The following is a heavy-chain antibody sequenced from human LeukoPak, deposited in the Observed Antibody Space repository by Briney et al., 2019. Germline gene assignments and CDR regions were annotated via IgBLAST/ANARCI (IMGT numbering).Heavy chain of an antibody. Sequence: GGSLRLSCAASGFTFSSYAMSWVRQAPGKGLEWVGFIRSKAYGGTTEYAASVKGRFTISRDDSKSIAYLQMNSLKTEDTAVYYCTRPAMDTAMVIHYWGQGTLVTVSS. V-gene: IGHV3-49*04. D-gene: IGHD5-18*01. CDR3: TRPAMDTAMVIHY. J-gene: IGHJ4*02. CDR1: GFTFSSYA. CDR2: IRSKAYGGTT.